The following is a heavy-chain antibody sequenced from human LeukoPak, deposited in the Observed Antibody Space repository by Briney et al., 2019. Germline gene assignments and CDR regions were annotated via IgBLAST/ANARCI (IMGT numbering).Heavy chain of an antibody. Sequence: GGSLRLSCAASGFTFDDYAMHWVRQAPGKGLEWVSSISWNSGSIGYADSVKGRFTISRDNAKNSLYLQMNSLRAEDTALHYCAKDMDRSGWPFDYWGQGTLVTVSS. CDR2: ISWNSGSI. J-gene: IGHJ4*02. CDR1: GFTFDDYA. V-gene: IGHV3-9*01. CDR3: AKDMDRSGWPFDY. D-gene: IGHD6-19*01.